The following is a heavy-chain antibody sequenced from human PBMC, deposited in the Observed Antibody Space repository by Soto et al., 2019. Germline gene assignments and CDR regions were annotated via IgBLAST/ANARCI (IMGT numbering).Heavy chain of an antibody. J-gene: IGHJ5*02. CDR3: ARVPLKAGNRFDP. Sequence: ASVKVSCKASGYTFTDYFIHWVRQAPGQGFEWMGWINPKRRGTTYAQKFQGRVTMTRDTSNSTAYMELRGLRSDDTAIHYCARVPLKAGNRFDPWGQGTLVTVSS. V-gene: IGHV1-2*02. CDR2: INPKRRGT. CDR1: GYTFTDYF.